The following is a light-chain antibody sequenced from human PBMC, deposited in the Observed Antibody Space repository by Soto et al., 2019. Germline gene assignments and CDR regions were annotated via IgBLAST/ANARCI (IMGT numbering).Light chain of an antibody. CDR2: GAS. J-gene: IGKJ1*01. Sequence: EIVMTQSPATLSVSPGGRATLSCRANQSIGDTLAWYQQKPGQAPRLLIYGASTRATGIPDRFSGSGSGTNFTLTVSRLEPEDFAVYYCQQYGRSRTFGQGTKVDIK. CDR3: QQYGRSRT. CDR1: QSIGDT. V-gene: IGKV3-20*01.